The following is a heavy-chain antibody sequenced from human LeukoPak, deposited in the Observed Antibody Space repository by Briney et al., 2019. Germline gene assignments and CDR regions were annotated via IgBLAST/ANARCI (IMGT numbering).Heavy chain of an antibody. J-gene: IGHJ4*02. CDR1: GFTFSSYA. CDR2: ISGSGGST. D-gene: IGHD3-16*01. Sequence: GGSLRLSCAASGFTFSSYAMSWVRQAPGKGLEWVSAISGSGGSTYYADSVKGRFTISRDNSKNTLYLQMNSLRAEDTAVYYCARSPLTFGGAPPGPVDNWGQGTLVTVSS. CDR3: ARSPLTFGGAPPGPVDN. V-gene: IGHV3-23*01.